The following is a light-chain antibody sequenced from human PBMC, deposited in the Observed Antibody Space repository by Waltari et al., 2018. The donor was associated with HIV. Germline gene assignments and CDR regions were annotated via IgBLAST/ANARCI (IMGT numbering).Light chain of an antibody. CDR3: QQYNSYPLT. Sequence: DIQITQSPSSLSASVGDRVTITCRASQGISSWLAWYQQKPAKAPNALIYAASSLQSGVPSRCSGSGSGADFTLTISSLQPEDFAAYYCQQYNSYPLTFGGGTKVEIK. V-gene: IGKV1D-16*01. CDR2: AAS. J-gene: IGKJ4*02. CDR1: QGISSW.